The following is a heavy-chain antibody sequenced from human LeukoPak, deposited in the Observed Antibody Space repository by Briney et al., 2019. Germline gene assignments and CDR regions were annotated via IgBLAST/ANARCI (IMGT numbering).Heavy chain of an antibody. CDR1: GFTFSSYA. CDR2: ISGSGGST. D-gene: IGHD3-3*01. Sequence: PGGSLRLSCAASGFTFSSYAMSWVRQAPGKGLEWVSVISGSGGSTYYADSVKGRFTISRDNSKNTLYLQMNSLRAEDTAVYYCAKQYYDFWSGYRIDYWAREPWSPSPQ. J-gene: IGHJ4*02. CDR3: AKQYYDFWSGYRIDY. V-gene: IGHV3-23*01.